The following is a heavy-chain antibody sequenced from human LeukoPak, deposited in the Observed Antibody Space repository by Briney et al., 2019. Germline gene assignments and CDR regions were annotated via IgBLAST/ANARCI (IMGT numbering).Heavy chain of an antibody. CDR3: AKDVQLWLDLFDY. V-gene: IGHV1-69*13. J-gene: IGHJ4*02. CDR2: IIPIFGTA. CDR1: GGTFSSYA. Sequence: GASVKVSCKASGGTFSSYAISWVRQAPGQGLEWMGGIIPIFGTANYAQKFQGRVTITADESTSTAYMELSSLRSEDTAEYYCAKDVQLWLDLFDYWGQGTLVTVSS. D-gene: IGHD5-18*01.